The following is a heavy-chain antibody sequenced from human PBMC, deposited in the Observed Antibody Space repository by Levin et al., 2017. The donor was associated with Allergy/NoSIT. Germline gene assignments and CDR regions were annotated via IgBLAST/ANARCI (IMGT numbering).Heavy chain of an antibody. Sequence: GESLKISCKASGFNFINFGCNWVRQAPGQGLEWVGWVGTRNGDRRYAQKFQDRVTMTTDTSTGTAYLQVRSLRPDDTAVYFCARLWRGGDYWGQGTLVTVSS. J-gene: IGHJ4*02. D-gene: IGHD2-21*01. CDR3: ARLWRGGDY. CDR1: GFNFINFG. V-gene: IGHV1-18*01. CDR2: VGTRNGDR.